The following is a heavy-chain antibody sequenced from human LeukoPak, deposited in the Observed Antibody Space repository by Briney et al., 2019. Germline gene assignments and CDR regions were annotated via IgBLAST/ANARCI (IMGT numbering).Heavy chain of an antibody. D-gene: IGHD3-22*01. J-gene: IGHJ3*02. CDR2: IFYTGRT. V-gene: IGHV4-59*11. CDR3: ARLLDNDSSGHPDTFDM. Sequence: SETLSLTCTVSDGSISGHYWSWIRRPPAKGIEWIGYIFYTGRTRYNPSLQSRVTISLDTSKSHFSLTLTSVTAADTAAYYCARLLDNDSSGHPDTFDMWGQGTMVTVSS. CDR1: DGSISGHY.